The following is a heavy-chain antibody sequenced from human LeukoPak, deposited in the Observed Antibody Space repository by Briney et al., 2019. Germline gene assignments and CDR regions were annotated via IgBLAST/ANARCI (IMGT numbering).Heavy chain of an antibody. CDR3: AKGSLVGTTIAWSDY. J-gene: IGHJ4*02. CDR2: ISGDGGST. Sequence: TLISGDGGSTYYADSVKGRFTISRDNSKNSLCLQMNSLRTEDTALYYCAKGSLVGTTIAWSDYWGQETLVTVTS. V-gene: IGHV3-43*02. D-gene: IGHD1-26*01.